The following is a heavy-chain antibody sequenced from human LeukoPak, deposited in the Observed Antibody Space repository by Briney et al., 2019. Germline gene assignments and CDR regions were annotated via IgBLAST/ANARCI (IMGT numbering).Heavy chain of an antibody. CDR3: AKGYSSGWTPFDY. V-gene: IGHV3-23*01. CDR2: IGDSGEIE. CDR1: GLILRGHA. Sequence: GGSLTLSCEASGLILRGHAMSWVRQAPGKGLEWVSGIGDSGEIERYADSVKGRFTISRDNFRNTVYLEMRSLRPEDAAVYYCAKGYSSGWTPFDYWGQGTQVTVSS. J-gene: IGHJ4*02. D-gene: IGHD6-19*01.